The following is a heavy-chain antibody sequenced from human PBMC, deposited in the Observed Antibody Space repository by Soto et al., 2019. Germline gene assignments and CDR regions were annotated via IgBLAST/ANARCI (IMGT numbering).Heavy chain of an antibody. J-gene: IGHJ4*02. CDR3: EKGGRPLLFTSEFNH. Sequence: VQLVESGGVVVQPGRSLRLSCAASRFPFSHYAMHWFRQSPGKGLEWVAVVSHDGRNTHYADSVKGRFTISRDSPKNTVSMEMTTLRAEDTAVYYCEKGGRPLLFTSEFNHWGQGALVTVS. CDR2: VSHDGRNT. D-gene: IGHD2-21*01. CDR1: RFPFSHYA. V-gene: IGHV3-30*18.